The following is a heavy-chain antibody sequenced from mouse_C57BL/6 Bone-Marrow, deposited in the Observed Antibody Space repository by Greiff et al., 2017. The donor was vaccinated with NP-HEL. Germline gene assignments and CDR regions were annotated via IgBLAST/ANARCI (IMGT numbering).Heavy chain of an antibody. Sequence: EVKLMESGGGLVKPGGSLKLSCAASGFTFSAYGMHWVRQAPEKGLEWVAYISSGSSTIYYADTVKGRVTISRDNAKNTLFLQMTSLRSEDTAMYYCAEPRLSAWFAYGGQGTLVTVSA. CDR1: GFTFSAYG. D-gene: IGHD3-2*02. CDR2: ISSGSSTI. V-gene: IGHV5-17*01. CDR3: AEPRLSAWFAY. J-gene: IGHJ3*01.